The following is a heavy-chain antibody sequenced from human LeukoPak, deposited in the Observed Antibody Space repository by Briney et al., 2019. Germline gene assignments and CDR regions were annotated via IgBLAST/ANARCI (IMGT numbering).Heavy chain of an antibody. Sequence: GGSLRLSCAASGFTFSSYAMHWVRQAPGKGLEWVAVIFYDGSTKHYADSVKGRFTISRDNSKNTLYLEMNSLRAEDTAVYYCAKDQAYYFSFADYWGQGTRVTVSS. CDR2: IFYDGSTK. CDR3: AKDQAYYFSFADY. J-gene: IGHJ4*02. CDR1: GFTFSSYA. V-gene: IGHV3-30*04. D-gene: IGHD2/OR15-2a*01.